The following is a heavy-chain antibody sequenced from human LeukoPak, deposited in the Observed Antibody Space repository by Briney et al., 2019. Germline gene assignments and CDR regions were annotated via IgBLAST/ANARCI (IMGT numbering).Heavy chain of an antibody. CDR3: ARVGSGNTYGYGDY. V-gene: IGHV3-66*01. CDR1: GLTVSSNY. CDR2: IYNGINT. J-gene: IGHJ4*02. D-gene: IGHD5-18*01. Sequence: GGSLRLSCAATGLTVSSNYMTWVRQAPGKGLEWVSVIYNGINTYYADSVKGRFTTSRDNSKNTLYLQMNSLRVEDTAVYFCARVGSGNTYGYGDYWGQGTLVTVSS.